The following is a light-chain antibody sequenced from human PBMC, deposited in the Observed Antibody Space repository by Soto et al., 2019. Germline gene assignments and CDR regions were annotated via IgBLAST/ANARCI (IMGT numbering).Light chain of an antibody. V-gene: IGKV3-20*01. J-gene: IGKJ5*01. Sequence: IVLTQSPGTLSWSPGEIATLSFRASQSVSSSYLAWYQQRPGQTPRLLIYDISNRATGVPARFSGSGSETEFTLTISRVAPEDFAVYYCQQYVSLPITFGQGTRLEIK. CDR1: QSVSSSY. CDR3: QQYVSLPIT. CDR2: DIS.